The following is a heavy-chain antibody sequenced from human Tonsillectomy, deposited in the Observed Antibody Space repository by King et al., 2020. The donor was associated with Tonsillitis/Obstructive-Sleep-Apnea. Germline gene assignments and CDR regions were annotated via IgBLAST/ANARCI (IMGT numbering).Heavy chain of an antibody. V-gene: IGHV2-5*02. CDR2: IYLDDDK. J-gene: IGHJ4*02. Sequence: TLKESGPTLVKPTQTLTLTCTFSWFSLSTSGVGVGWIRHPPGKALQWLALIYLDDDKRYSPSLKSRLTITKDTPKNQVVLTMTNMDPVDTATYYCAHYYDFWSFDYWGQGTLVTVSS. CDR1: WFSLSTSGVG. D-gene: IGHD3-3*01. CDR3: AHYYDFWSFDY.